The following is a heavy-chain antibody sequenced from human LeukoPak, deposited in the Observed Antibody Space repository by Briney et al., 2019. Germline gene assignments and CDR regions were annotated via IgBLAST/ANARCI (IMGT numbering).Heavy chain of an antibody. V-gene: IGHV4-61*02. D-gene: IGHD6-19*01. CDR2: IYTSGST. J-gene: IGHJ4*02. CDR1: GGSISSGSYY. CDR3: AVIAVAGRGYFDY. Sequence: SETLSLTCTVSGGSISSGSYYWSWIRQPAGTGLEWLGRIYTSGSTNYNPSLKSRVTISVDTSKNQFSLKLSSVTAADTAVYYCAVIAVAGRGYFDYLGQGILVTVSS.